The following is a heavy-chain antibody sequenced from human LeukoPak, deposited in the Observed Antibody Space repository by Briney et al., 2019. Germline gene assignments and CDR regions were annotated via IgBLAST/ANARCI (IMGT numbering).Heavy chain of an antibody. CDR1: VSPFTSYW. CDR3: AKVSGYSIDY. Sequence: GEPLQISSQGSVSPFTSYWIAGLRPVPGKGREWMGIIYPGNSDTRYSPSFRGQVTMSVDKSISTAYVQWSGLRASDTAMYYCAKVSGYSIDYWGLGTLVTVSS. CDR2: IYPGNSDT. D-gene: IGHD6-13*01. J-gene: IGHJ4*02. V-gene: IGHV5-51*01.